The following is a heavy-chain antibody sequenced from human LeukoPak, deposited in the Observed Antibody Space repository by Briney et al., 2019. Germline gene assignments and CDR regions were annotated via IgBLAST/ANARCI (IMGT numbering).Heavy chain of an antibody. J-gene: IGHJ4*02. CDR2: ISGRSNYI. Sequence: GGSLRLSCAASGFTFSSYSMNWVRQAPGKGLEWVSFISGRSNYIYYADSVRGRFTISRDNAKNSLYLQMNSLRAEDTAVYYCARDLGYSSGPNYWGQGTLVTVSS. CDR3: ARDLGYSSGPNY. V-gene: IGHV3-21*01. CDR1: GFTFSSYS. D-gene: IGHD6-19*01.